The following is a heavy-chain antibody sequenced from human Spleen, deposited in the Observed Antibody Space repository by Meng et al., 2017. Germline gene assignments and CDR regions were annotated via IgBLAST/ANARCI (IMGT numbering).Heavy chain of an antibody. J-gene: IGHJ6*02. CDR2: INPNSGGT. CDR1: GGTFSTYA. CDR3: ARKGGDYDILTGRYYYYYGMDV. V-gene: IGHV1-2*06. Sequence: ASVKVSCKASGGTFSTYAISWVRQAPGQGLEWMGRINPNSGGTNYAQKFQGRVTMTRDTSISTAYMELSRLRSDDTAVYYCARKGGDYDILTGRYYYYYGMDVWGQGTTVTVSS. D-gene: IGHD3-9*01.